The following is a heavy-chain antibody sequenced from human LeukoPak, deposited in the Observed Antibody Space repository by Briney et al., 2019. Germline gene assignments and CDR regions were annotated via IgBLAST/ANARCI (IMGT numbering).Heavy chain of an antibody. J-gene: IGHJ6*03. Sequence: ASVKVSCKASGYTFTGYYMHWVRQAPGQGLEWMGWINPNSGGTNYAQKFQGRVTMTRDTSISTAYMGLSRLRSDDTAVYYCARDRVTMVRGVITNMNYMDVWGKGTTVTISS. CDR2: INPNSGGT. D-gene: IGHD3-10*01. CDR1: GYTFTGYY. CDR3: ARDRVTMVRGVITNMNYMDV. V-gene: IGHV1-2*02.